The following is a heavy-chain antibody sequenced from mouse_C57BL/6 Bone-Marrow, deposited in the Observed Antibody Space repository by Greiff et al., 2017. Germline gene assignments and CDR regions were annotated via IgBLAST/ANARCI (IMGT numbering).Heavy chain of an antibody. V-gene: IGHV1-55*01. J-gene: IGHJ4*01. CDR1: GYTFTSYW. D-gene: IGHD2-1*01. CDR3: ARVYYCYAMDY. CDR2: IYPGSGST. Sequence: SGAELVKPGASVKMSCKASGYTFTSYWITWVKQRPGQGLEWIGDIYPGSGSTSYNEKFKSKATLTVDTSSSTAYMQLSSLTSEDSAVYYCARVYYCYAMDYWGQGTSVTVSS.